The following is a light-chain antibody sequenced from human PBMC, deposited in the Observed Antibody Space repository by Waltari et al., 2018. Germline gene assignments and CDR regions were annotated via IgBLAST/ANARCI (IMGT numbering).Light chain of an antibody. CDR3: HQYNHWPTFT. CDR2: GAS. V-gene: IGKV3-15*01. J-gene: IGKJ2*01. CDR1: QSVGNN. Sequence: EIEMTQSPATLSVSTGERVTLPCRASQSVGNNLAWYQQRPGQAPRLLIYGASTRATDISDRFSGSGSGTDFTLTISALQSEDLAVYYCHQYNHWPTFTFGQGTKLQIE.